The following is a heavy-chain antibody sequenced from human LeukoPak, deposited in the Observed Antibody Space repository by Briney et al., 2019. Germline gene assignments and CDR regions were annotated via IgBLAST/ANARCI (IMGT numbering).Heavy chain of an antibody. Sequence: GASVKVSCKASGGTFSSYAISWVRQAPGQGLEWRGGIIPIFGTANYAQKFQGRVTITADESTSTAYMELSSLRSEDTAVYYCASSVITFGGVIVSYYFDYWGQGTLVTVSS. CDR3: ASSVITFGGVIVSYYFDY. J-gene: IGHJ4*02. CDR1: GGTFSSYA. D-gene: IGHD3-16*02. CDR2: IIPIFGTA. V-gene: IGHV1-69*13.